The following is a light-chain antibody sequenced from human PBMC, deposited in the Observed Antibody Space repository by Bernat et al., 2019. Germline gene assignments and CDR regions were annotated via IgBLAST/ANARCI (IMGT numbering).Light chain of an antibody. CDR3: QAWDSSGGF. CDR1: KLGNKF. J-gene: IGLJ2*01. CDR2: RDN. Sequence: SSELTQPPSVSVSPGQIARITCSGEKLGNKFTCWYQQKSGQSPVVLIYRDNIRPSGISERFSASHSGNTATLTITGTQPTDEADYYCQAWDSSGGFFGGGTKLTVL. V-gene: IGLV3-1*01.